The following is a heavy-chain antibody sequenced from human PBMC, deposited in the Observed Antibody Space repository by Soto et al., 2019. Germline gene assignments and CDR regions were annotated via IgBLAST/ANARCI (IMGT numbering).Heavy chain of an antibody. D-gene: IGHD3-3*01. V-gene: IGHV3-30*18. CDR1: GFTFSSYG. CDR3: SKDLYDFSSGYPGGGYYSGMDV. Sequence: PGRSLRLSCAATGFTFSSYGMHRVRQAQGKGLARVAVISYDGSNKYYADSVKGRFTISRDNSKNTLYLQINSLRAEDTAVYYCSKDLYDFSSGYPGGGYYSGMDVRGQGTTVTGSS. CDR2: ISYDGSNK. J-gene: IGHJ6*02.